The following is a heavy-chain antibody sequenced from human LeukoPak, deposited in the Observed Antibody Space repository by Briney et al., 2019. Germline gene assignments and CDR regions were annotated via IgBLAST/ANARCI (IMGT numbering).Heavy chain of an antibody. D-gene: IGHD6-6*01. CDR2: MSAYNGNT. CDR1: GYTSTSYG. V-gene: IGHV1-18*01. CDR3: AREPTDEAPQEGSFDY. J-gene: IGHJ4*02. Sequence: ASVKVSCKASGYTSTSYGISWVRQAPGQGLEWMGWMSAYNGNTNYAQKLQGRVTMTTDTSTSTAYMELRSLRSDDTAVYYCAREPTDEAPQEGSFDYWGQGTLVTVSS.